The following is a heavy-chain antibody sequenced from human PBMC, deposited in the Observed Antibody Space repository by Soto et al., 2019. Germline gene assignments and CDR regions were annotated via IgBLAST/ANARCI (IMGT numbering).Heavy chain of an antibody. CDR3: AKFGRSSGYYYGDY. J-gene: IGHJ4*02. CDR2: ISYDGSNK. V-gene: IGHV3-30*18. Sequence: GGSLRLSCAASGFTFSSYGMHWVRQAPGKGLEWVAVISYDGSNKYYADSVKGRFTISRDNSKNTLYLQMNSLRAEDTAVYYCAKFGRSSGYYYGDYWGQGTLVTVS. D-gene: IGHD3-22*01. CDR1: GFTFSSYG.